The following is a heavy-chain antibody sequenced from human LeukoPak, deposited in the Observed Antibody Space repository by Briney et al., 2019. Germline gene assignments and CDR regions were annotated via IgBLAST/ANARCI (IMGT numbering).Heavy chain of an antibody. D-gene: IGHD1-14*01. V-gene: IGHV4-38-2*01. CDR1: GYSISSRYY. CDR3: ARHMTTDTLDAFDI. J-gene: IGHJ3*02. CDR2: IYHSGST. Sequence: SETLSLTCAVSGYSISSRYYWGWIRQPPGKGLELIGSIYHSGSTYDNPSLKSRVTTSVDASKNQFSLTLSSVTAADSAVYYCARHMTTDTLDAFDIWGQGTMVTVSS.